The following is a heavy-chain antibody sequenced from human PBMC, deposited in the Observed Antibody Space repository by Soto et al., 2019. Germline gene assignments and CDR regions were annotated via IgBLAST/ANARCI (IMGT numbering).Heavy chain of an antibody. CDR3: AKGRDYHLYYFDY. CDR2: ISVSGGST. V-gene: IGHV3-23*01. Sequence: EVQLLESGGGLVQPGGSLRLSCAASGFTFSSYAMSWVRQAPGKGLEWVSAISVSGGSTYYADSVKGRFTISRDNSKNTLYLQMNSLRAEDTAVYYCAKGRDYHLYYFDYWGQRTLVTVSS. CDR1: GFTFSSYA. D-gene: IGHD3-16*01. J-gene: IGHJ4*02.